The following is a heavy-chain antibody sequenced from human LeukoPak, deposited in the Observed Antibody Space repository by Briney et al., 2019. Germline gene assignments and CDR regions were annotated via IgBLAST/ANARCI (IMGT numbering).Heavy chain of an antibody. CDR2: IRSKAYGGTT. J-gene: IGHJ3*02. CDR1: GLTFGDYA. V-gene: IGHV3-49*04. CDR3: TRDDPYDYVWGSYRYVAFDI. Sequence: GGSLRLSCTASGLTFGDYAMSWVRQAPGKGLEWVGFIRSKAYGGTTEYAASVKGRFTISRDDSTSIAYLQMNSLKTEDTAVYYCTRDDPYDYVWGSYRYVAFDIWGQGTMVTVSS. D-gene: IGHD3-16*02.